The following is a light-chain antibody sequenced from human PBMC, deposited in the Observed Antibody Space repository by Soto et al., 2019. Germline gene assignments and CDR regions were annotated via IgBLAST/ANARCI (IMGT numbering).Light chain of an antibody. CDR1: QSVSSN. Sequence: EIVMTQSPATLSVSPGERATLSCRASQSVSSNLAWYQQKPGQAPRLLIYGASTRATGIPARFSGSGSGTEFPLTISSLQSEDFAVYSCQHYNNWSPLTFGGGTKVEIK. J-gene: IGKJ4*01. CDR3: QHYNNWSPLT. CDR2: GAS. V-gene: IGKV3-15*01.